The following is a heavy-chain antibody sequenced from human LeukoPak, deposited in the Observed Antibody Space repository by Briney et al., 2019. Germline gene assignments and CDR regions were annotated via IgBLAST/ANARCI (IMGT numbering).Heavy chain of an antibody. CDR2: INPSGGST. J-gene: IGHJ4*02. CDR1: GYIFTSYY. D-gene: IGHD5-18*01. Sequence: ASVKVSCKASGYIFTSYYMHWVRQAPGQGLEWMGIINPSGGSTSYAQKFQGRVTTTREMSATTVYMELSSLRSEDTAVYYCARDRPSKRAYSYGYLDYWGQGTLVTVSS. CDR3: ARDRPSKRAYSYGYLDY. V-gene: IGHV1-46*01.